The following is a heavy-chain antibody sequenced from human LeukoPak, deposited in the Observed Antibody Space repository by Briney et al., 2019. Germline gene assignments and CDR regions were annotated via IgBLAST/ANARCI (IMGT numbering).Heavy chain of an antibody. D-gene: IGHD3-22*01. J-gene: IGHJ3*02. Sequence: GGSLRLSCATSGFTLSIYGMHWVRQAPGKGLEWVAVLWADGTNHYYADSVKGRFTISRDNAKNSLYLQMNSLRAEDTALYYCAREGVGYYGSSGPGDAFDIWGQGTMVTVSS. CDR1: GFTLSIYG. V-gene: IGHV3-33*01. CDR3: AREGVGYYGSSGPGDAFDI. CDR2: LWADGTNH.